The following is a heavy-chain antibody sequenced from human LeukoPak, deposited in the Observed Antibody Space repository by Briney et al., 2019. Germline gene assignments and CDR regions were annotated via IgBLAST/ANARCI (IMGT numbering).Heavy chain of an antibody. V-gene: IGHV3-48*03. Sequence: PGGSLRLSCAASGFTFRTYEMNWVSQAPGKGLECVSYISISGSTIYYADSVQGRFTISRDNSKNTLYLQMNSLRGEDTAVYYCARDGLGFDYWGQGTLVTVSS. CDR1: GFTFRTYE. CDR3: ARDGLGFDY. CDR2: ISISGSTI. J-gene: IGHJ4*02. D-gene: IGHD2-2*03.